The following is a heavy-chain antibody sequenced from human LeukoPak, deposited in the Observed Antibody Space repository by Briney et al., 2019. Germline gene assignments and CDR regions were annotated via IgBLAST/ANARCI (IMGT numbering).Heavy chain of an antibody. CDR1: GGSFSGYY. V-gene: IGHV4-34*01. CDR3: ARAGLWFDP. Sequence: SETLSLTCAVYGGSFSGYYWGWIRQPPGKGLEWIGEINHSGSTNYNPSLTSRVTISVDTSKNQFSLKLSSVTAADTAVYYCARAGLWFDPWGQGTLVTVSS. CDR2: INHSGST. J-gene: IGHJ5*02.